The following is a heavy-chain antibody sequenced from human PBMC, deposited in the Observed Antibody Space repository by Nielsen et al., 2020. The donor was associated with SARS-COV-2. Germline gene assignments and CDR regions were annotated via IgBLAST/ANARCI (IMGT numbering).Heavy chain of an antibody. D-gene: IGHD3-3*01. Sequence: GGSLRLSCAASGFTFSSYWMSWVRQAPGKGLEWVANIKQDGSEKYYVDSVKGRFTISRDNAKNSLYLQMNSLRVEDTAVYYCARDHTIFGVVTLFYYYYGMDVWGQGTTVTVSS. CDR2: IKQDGSEK. V-gene: IGHV3-7*03. J-gene: IGHJ6*02. CDR1: GFTFSSYW. CDR3: ARDHTIFGVVTLFYYYYGMDV.